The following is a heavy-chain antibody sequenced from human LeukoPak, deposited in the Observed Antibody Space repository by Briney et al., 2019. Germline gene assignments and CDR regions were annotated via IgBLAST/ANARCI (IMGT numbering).Heavy chain of an antibody. J-gene: IGHJ5*02. Sequence: ASVTVSCKASGYTFTGYYMHWVRQAPGQGLEWMGWINPNSGGTNYAQKLQGRVTMTRDTSISTAYMELSSLRSEDTAVYYCARGRGDGYNYWWFDPWGQGTLVTVSS. CDR2: INPNSGGT. D-gene: IGHD5-24*01. CDR3: ARGRGDGYNYWWFDP. V-gene: IGHV1-2*02. CDR1: GYTFTGYY.